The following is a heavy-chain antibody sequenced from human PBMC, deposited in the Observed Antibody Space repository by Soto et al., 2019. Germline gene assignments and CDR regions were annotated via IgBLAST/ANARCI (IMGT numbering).Heavy chain of an antibody. V-gene: IGHV3-21*01. D-gene: IGHD1-7*01. CDR1: GFTFSSYS. CDR2: ISSSSSYI. CDR3: ARGLYNWNSGEDYYYYYYMDV. J-gene: IGHJ6*03. Sequence: GGSLRLSCAASGFTFSSYSMNWVRQAPGKGLEWVSSISSSSSYIYYADSVKGRFTISRDNAKNSLYLQMNSLRAEDTAVYYCARGLYNWNSGEDYYYYYYMDVWGKGTTVTVS.